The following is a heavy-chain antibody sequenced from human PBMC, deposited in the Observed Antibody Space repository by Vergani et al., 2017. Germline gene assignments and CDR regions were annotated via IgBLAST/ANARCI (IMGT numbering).Heavy chain of an antibody. D-gene: IGHD1-26*01. CDR3: ARAFIVGATNYYYYYMDV. CDR2: ISSSSSYI. V-gene: IGHV3-21*01. Sequence: EVQLVESGGGLVKPGGSLRLSCAASGFTFSSYSMNWVRKAPGKGLEWVSSISSSSSYIYYADSVKGRFTISRDNAKNSLYLQMNSLRAEDTAVYYCARAFIVGATNYYYYYMDVWGKGTTVTVSS. J-gene: IGHJ6*03. CDR1: GFTFSSYS.